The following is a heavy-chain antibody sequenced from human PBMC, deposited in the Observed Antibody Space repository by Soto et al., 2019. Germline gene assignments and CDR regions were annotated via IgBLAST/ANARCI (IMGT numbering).Heavy chain of an antibody. V-gene: IGHV1-18*01. CDR1: GYTFTSYG. CDR2: ISGYNGNT. D-gene: IGHD3-10*01. J-gene: IGHJ4*02. Sequence: QVQLVQSGAEVKKPGASVKVSCKASGYTFTSYGISWVRQAPGQGLEWMGWISGYNGNTKCAQKLQGRAPMNTDTSTRTANREVRSLRSDDTAVSDCARDPGTRSDYWGQGPLVTVSS. CDR3: ARDPGTRSDY.